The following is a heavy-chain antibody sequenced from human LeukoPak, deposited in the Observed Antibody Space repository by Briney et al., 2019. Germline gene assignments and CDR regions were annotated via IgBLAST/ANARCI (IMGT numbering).Heavy chain of an antibody. CDR2: ISSSSSYI. Sequence: GGSLRLSCAASGFTFSSYSMNWVRQAPGKGLEWVSSISSSSSYIYYADSVKGRFTISRDNAKNSLYLQMNSLRAEDTAVYYCARDAKGKYGSGSYYNRPHDYWGQGTLVTVSS. D-gene: IGHD3-10*01. J-gene: IGHJ4*02. CDR3: ARDAKGKYGSGSYYNRPHDY. CDR1: GFTFSSYS. V-gene: IGHV3-21*01.